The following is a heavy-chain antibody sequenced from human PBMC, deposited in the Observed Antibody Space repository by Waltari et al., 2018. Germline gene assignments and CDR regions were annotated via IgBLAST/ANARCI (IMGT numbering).Heavy chain of an antibody. V-gene: IGHV3-30*18. CDR1: GFTFSSYG. CDR2: ISYDGSNK. CDR3: AKDRIFGVVIIREGFDY. J-gene: IGHJ4*02. Sequence: QVQLVESGGGVVQPGRSLRLSCAASGFTFSSYGMHWVRQAPGKGLEWVAVISYDGSNKYYADSVKGRVTISRDNSKNTLYLQMNSLRAEDTAVYYCAKDRIFGVVIIREGFDYWGQGTLVTVSS. D-gene: IGHD3-3*02.